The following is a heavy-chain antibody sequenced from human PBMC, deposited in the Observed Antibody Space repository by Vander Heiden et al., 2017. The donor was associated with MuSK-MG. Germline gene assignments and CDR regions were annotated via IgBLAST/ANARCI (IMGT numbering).Heavy chain of an antibody. V-gene: IGHV1-46*03. D-gene: IGHD5-18*01. J-gene: IGHJ6*03. Sequence: QVQLVQSGAEVKKPGASVQVSCKASGYTFTSYYMHWVRQDPGQGLEWMGIINPSGGRTSYAQKFQGRVTMNRDTATSTVYMELSRLRSEDTAVYYCARDRRRVDTEGYYDYMDVWGQGTTVTVAS. CDR2: INPSGGRT. CDR3: ARDRRRVDTEGYYDYMDV. CDR1: GYTFTSYY.